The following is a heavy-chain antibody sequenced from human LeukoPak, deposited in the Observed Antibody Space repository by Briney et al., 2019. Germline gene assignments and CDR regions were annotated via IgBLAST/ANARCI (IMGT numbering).Heavy chain of an antibody. V-gene: IGHV3-21*04. CDR2: ITSSSTYK. CDR1: GFTFSRYS. D-gene: IGHD2-21*02. Sequence: PGGSLRLSCAASGFTFSRYSMNWVRRAPGKGLEWVSSITSSSTYKYYADSVKGRFTISRDNAKNSLYLQMNSLRVDDTGIYYCARDQRGVTGIRYFDYWGQGTRVTVSS. CDR3: ARDQRGVTGIRYFDY. J-gene: IGHJ4*02.